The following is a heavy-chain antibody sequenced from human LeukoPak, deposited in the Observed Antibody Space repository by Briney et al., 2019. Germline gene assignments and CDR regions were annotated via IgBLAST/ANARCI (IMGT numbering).Heavy chain of an antibody. CDR2: ISSSSSYI. J-gene: IGHJ4*02. V-gene: IGHV3-21*01. CDR1: GFTFSSYS. D-gene: IGHD2-2*01. Sequence: GGSLRLSCAPSGFTFSSYSMNWVRQAPGKGLEWVSSISSSSSYIYYADSVKGRFTISRDNAKNSLYLQMNSLRAEDTAVYYCVSPPFMPPGPYWGQGTLVTVSS. CDR3: VSPPFMPPGPY.